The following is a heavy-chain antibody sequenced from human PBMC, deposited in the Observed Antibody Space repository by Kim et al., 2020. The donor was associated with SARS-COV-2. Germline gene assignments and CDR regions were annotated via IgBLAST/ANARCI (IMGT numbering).Heavy chain of an antibody. D-gene: IGHD3-22*01. CDR3: ASAYWGYTYDRSGLEMGY. J-gene: IGHJ4*02. Sequence: GGSLRLSCAASGLTFRSYWMHWVRRAPGKGLVWVSTINSDGTTTNYADSVKGRFTISRDNAKNTVFLQMNNLKVDDTALYYCASAYWGYTYDRSGLEMGYWGQGALVTVSS. V-gene: IGHV3-74*01. CDR2: INSDGTTT. CDR1: GLTFRSYW.